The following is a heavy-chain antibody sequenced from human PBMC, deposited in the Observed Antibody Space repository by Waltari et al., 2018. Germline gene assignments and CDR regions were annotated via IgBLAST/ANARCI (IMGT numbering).Heavy chain of an antibody. D-gene: IGHD6-19*01. CDR3: ATAPPPYSSGWYPA. CDR2: VDPEDGET. V-gene: IGHV1-69-2*01. Sequence: EVQLVQSGAEVKKPGATVKISCKVSGYTFTDYYMHWVQQAPGKGLEWMGRVDPEDGETIYAENCQGRVTITADTATDTAYMELSSLRSEDTAVYYCATAPPPYSSGWYPAWGQGTLVTVSS. J-gene: IGHJ5*02. CDR1: GYTFTDYY.